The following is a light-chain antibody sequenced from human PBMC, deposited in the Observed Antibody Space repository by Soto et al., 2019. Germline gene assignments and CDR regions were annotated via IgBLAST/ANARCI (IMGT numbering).Light chain of an antibody. CDR2: EVN. V-gene: IGLV2-23*02. J-gene: IGLJ3*02. Sequence: QSVLTQPASVSGSPGQSITISCTGTSSDVGLYNLVSWYQQLPCKAPKLIIYEVNERPSAISDRFSGSKSGNTASLTISGLLDEDEADYYCCSYVGSSILMFGGGTKLTVL. CDR3: CSYVGSSILM. CDR1: SSDVGLYNL.